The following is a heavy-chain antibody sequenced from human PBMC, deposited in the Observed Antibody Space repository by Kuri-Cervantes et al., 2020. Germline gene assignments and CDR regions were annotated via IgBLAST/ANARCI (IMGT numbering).Heavy chain of an antibody. CDR1: GGSVSSGSYY. J-gene: IGHJ4*02. V-gene: IGHV4-61*01. CDR3: ARCGLGVGVWGNRGFDY. CDR2: IYYSGST. D-gene: IGHD3-16*01. Sequence: SETLSLTCTVSGGSVSSGSYYWSWIRQPPGKGLEWIGYIYYSGSTNYNPSLKSRVTISVDTSKNQFSLKLSSVTAADTAVYYCARCGLGVGVWGNRGFDYWGQGTLVTVSS.